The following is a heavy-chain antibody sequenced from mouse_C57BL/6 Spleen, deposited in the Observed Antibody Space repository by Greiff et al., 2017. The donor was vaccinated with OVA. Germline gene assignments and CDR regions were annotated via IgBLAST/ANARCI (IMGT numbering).Heavy chain of an antibody. Sequence: VQLQQSGAELVKPGASVKLSCKASGYTFTSYWMHWVKQRPGQGLEWIGMIHPNSGSTNYNEKFKSKATLTVDKSSSTAYMQLSSLTSEDSAVYYCARWGPGYVDYWGQGTTLTVSS. CDR1: GYTFTSYW. CDR2: IHPNSGST. CDR3: ARWGPGYVDY. V-gene: IGHV1-64*01. J-gene: IGHJ2*01.